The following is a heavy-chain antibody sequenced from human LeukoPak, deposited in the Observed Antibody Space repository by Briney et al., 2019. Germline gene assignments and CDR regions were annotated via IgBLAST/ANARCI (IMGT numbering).Heavy chain of an antibody. Sequence: GGSLRLSCAASGFTFSSYSMNWVRQAPGKGLEWVANIKPDGSEKYYVDSVKGRFTISRDNAKNSLYLQMNSLRAEDTAVYYCAGVYWGQGTLVTVSS. CDR1: GFTFSSYS. V-gene: IGHV3-7*01. CDR3: AGVY. CDR2: IKPDGSEK. J-gene: IGHJ4*02.